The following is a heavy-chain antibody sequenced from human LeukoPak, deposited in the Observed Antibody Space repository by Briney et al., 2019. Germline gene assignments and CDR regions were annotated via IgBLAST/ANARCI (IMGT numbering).Heavy chain of an antibody. Sequence: SGGSLRLSCAATGFTFSRYAMSWVRQAPGKGLEWVSAISGSGGSTYYADSVKGRFTISRDNSKNTLYLQMNSLRAEDTAVYYCAKVGGDSSWYSVYWGQGTLVTVSS. J-gene: IGHJ4*02. CDR1: GFTFSRYA. D-gene: IGHD6-13*01. CDR2: ISGSGGST. CDR3: AKVGGDSSWYSVY. V-gene: IGHV3-23*01.